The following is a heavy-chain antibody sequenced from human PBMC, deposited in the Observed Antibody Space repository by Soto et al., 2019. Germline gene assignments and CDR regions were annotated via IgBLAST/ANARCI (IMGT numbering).Heavy chain of an antibody. CDR1: GGSISSYD. D-gene: IGHD5-18*01. Sequence: SETQSLTCTVSGGSISSYDWSWIRQPPVKGLEWIGYIYYSGSTNYNPSLKSRVTISVDTSKNQFSLKLSSVTAADTAVYYCAGQYSFGSYGMDVWGQGTTVTVSS. J-gene: IGHJ6*02. V-gene: IGHV4-59*08. CDR3: AGQYSFGSYGMDV. CDR2: IYYSGST.